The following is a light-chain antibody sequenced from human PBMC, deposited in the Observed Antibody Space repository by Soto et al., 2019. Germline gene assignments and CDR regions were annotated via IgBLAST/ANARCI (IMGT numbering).Light chain of an antibody. J-gene: IGKJ4*01. V-gene: IGKV3-20*01. CDR3: QQYGSSQT. Sequence: EIVLTQSPATLSLSPGERATLSCRASQSVSSSYLAWYQQKPGQAPRLLIYGASSRATGIPDRFSGSGSGTDFTLTISRLEPEDFAVYYCQQYGSSQTFGGGTKVDIK. CDR2: GAS. CDR1: QSVSSSY.